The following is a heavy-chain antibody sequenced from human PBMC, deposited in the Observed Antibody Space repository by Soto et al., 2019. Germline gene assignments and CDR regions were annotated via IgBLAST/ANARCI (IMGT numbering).Heavy chain of an antibody. D-gene: IGHD6-19*01. V-gene: IGHV3-48*01. CDR1: GFTFSSYS. Sequence: GGSLRLSCAASGFTFSSYSMNWVRQAPGKGLEWVSYISSSSSTIYYADSVKGRFTISRDNAKNSLYLQMNSLRAEDTAVYYCARDERSYPGIAVIYYYYYMDVWGKGTTVTVSS. CDR3: ARDERSYPGIAVIYYYYYMDV. CDR2: ISSSSSTI. J-gene: IGHJ6*03.